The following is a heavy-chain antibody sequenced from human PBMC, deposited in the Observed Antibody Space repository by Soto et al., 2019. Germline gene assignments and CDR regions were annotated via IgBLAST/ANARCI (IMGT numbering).Heavy chain of an antibody. Sequence: EVQLLESGGNLVQPGGSLRLSCAASGFTFRNYAMSWVRQVPGRGLEWVADISNNGRTTKHADSVKGRFTISRDNSKNTLYLQMNGLLVEDTAVYYCAKGFCDTAGCYPSESWGPGTQVAVSS. D-gene: IGHD2-2*01. CDR3: AKGFCDTAGCYPSES. V-gene: IGHV3-23*01. CDR1: GFTFRNYA. CDR2: ISNNGRTT. J-gene: IGHJ4*02.